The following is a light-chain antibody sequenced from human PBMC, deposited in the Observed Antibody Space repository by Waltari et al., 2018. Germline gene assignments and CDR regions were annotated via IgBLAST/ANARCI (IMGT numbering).Light chain of an antibody. CDR3: QQSYSTLYT. Sequence: DIQMTQSPSSLSASVGDRVTITCRASQSISSYLNWYQQKPGKAPKLLIYAASSLQSGVPSRFSGSGSGTDFTLTISSLQPEDFATYYCQQSYSTLYTFGQGTKQEIK. J-gene: IGKJ2*01. V-gene: IGKV1-39*01. CDR1: QSISSY. CDR2: AAS.